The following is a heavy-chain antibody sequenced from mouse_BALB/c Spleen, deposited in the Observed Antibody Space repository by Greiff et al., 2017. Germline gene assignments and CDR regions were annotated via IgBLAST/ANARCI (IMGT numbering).Heavy chain of an antibody. J-gene: IGHJ4*01. Sequence: EVQLQQSGAELVKPGASVKLSCTASGFNINDTYMHWVKQRPEQGLEWIGRIDPANGNTKYDPKFQGKATITADTSSNTAYLQLSSLTSEDTAVYYCARWDYYGSPYAMDYWGQGTSVTVSS. CDR1: GFNINDTY. D-gene: IGHD1-1*01. CDR2: IDPANGNT. CDR3: ARWDYYGSPYAMDY. V-gene: IGHV14-3*02.